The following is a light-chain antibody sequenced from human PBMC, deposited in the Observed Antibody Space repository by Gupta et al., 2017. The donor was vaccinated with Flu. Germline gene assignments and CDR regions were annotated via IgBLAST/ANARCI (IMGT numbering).Light chain of an antibody. CDR3: KQALQAPLT. V-gene: IGKV2-28*01. Sequence: IVITQSPLSLSVTPGEPASISCRSSQSLVGGTGYNYLDWYLQRPGQSPQLLIYLGSTRASGVPDRISGSGSGTDFTLKISRVGAEDVGVYYCKQALQAPLTFGGGTKVEF. CDR1: QSLVGGTGYNY. J-gene: IGKJ4*01. CDR2: LGS.